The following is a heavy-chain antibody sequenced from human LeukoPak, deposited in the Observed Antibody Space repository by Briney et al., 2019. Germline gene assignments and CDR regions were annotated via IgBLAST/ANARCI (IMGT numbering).Heavy chain of an antibody. CDR2: IHPGDSDT. V-gene: IGHV5-51*01. CDR3: ARLLGYCSSTNCYGAFDI. CDR1: GYSFTSYW. Sequence: GESLKTSCKGSGYSFTSYWIGWVRQMPGKGLEWMGIIHPGDSDTRYSPSFQGQVTISADKSISTAYLQWSSLKASDTAMYYCARLLGYCSSTNCYGAFDIWGQGTMVTVSS. D-gene: IGHD2-2*01. J-gene: IGHJ3*02.